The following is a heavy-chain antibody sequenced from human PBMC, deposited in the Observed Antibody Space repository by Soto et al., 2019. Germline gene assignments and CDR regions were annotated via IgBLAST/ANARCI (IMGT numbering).Heavy chain of an antibody. CDR3: ARSPRISRSGDV. CDR2: INPYTGNT. CDR1: GYSFITHG. Sequence: QVPMVQSGAEVKKPGASVNVSCKTSGYSFITHGISWVRQAPGQGLEWMGWINPYTGNTNYAQSLQGRVTLTTDRSTSTAYMELRRLTSDDTALYYCARSPRISRSGDVWGKGTAVTSPQ. V-gene: IGHV1-18*01. J-gene: IGHJ6*04. D-gene: IGHD4-17*01.